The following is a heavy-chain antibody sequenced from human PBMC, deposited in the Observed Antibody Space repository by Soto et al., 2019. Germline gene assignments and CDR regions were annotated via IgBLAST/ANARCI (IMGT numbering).Heavy chain of an antibody. CDR2: ITWDAGSA. Sequence: WGSLRLSCAGSGFTLDNHAMHWVRQAPGKGLEWVSLITWDAGSAFYADSVRGRFTISRDNSKNSLYLQMNSLRTEDSALYYCAKEKDRVFDYWGRGTPVTVSS. CDR3: AKEKDRVFDY. J-gene: IGHJ4*02. V-gene: IGHV3-43D*04. CDR1: GFTLDNHA.